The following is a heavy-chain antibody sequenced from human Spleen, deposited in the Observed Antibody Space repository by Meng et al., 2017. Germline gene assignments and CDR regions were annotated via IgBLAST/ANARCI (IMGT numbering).Heavy chain of an antibody. CDR2: INHSGST. CDR1: GGTFSGYY. J-gene: IGHJ5*02. V-gene: IGHV4-34*01. CDR3: ARATAAAAKGRWFDP. Sequence: VQRRQWGAGTLTPSGTLSRALAGYGGTFSGYYWSWIRQPPGKGLEWIGEINHSGSTNYNPSLKSRVTISVDTSKNQFSLKLSSVTAADTAVYYCARATAAAAKGRWFDPWGQGTLVTVSS. D-gene: IGHD6-13*01.